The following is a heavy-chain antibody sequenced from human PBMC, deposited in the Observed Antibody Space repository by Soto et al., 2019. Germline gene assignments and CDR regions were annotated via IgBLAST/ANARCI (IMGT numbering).Heavy chain of an antibody. CDR2: IYYSGST. V-gene: IGHV4-59*01. CDR3: ARGAGRGWYVSFDY. J-gene: IGHJ4*02. CDR1: GGSISSYY. Sequence: SETLSLTCTVSGGSISSYYWSWIRQPPGKGLEWIGYIYYSGSTNYNPSLKSRVTISVDTSKNQFSLKLSSVTAADTAVYYCARGAGRGWYVSFDYWGQGTLVTVSS. D-gene: IGHD6-19*01.